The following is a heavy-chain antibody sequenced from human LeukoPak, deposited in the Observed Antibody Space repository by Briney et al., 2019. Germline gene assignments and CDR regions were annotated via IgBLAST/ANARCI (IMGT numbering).Heavy chain of an antibody. V-gene: IGHV3-23*01. CDR1: GFTFSSYS. J-gene: IGHJ4*02. CDR3: AKGRITMVRGAKDY. CDR2: ISGSGGST. Sequence: GGSLRLSCAASGFTFSSYSMNWVRQAPGKGLEWVSAISGSGGSTYYADSVKGRFTISRDNSKNTLYLQMNSLRAEDTAVYYCAKGRITMVRGAKDYWGQGTLVTVSS. D-gene: IGHD3-10*01.